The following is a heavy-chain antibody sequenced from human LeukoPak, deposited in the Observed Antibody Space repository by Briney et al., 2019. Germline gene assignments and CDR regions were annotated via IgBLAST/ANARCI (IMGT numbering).Heavy chain of an antibody. CDR2: ITPSGGST. D-gene: IGHD4-11*01. CDR1: GYLFTNFY. J-gene: IGHJ4*02. CDR3: ARAGRVYSNSGMYYFDY. V-gene: IGHV1-46*01. Sequence: ASVKVSCKASGYLFTNFYIHWVRQAPGQGLEWIGLITPSGGSTSYAQKFQDRVTMTRYTSTTTVYMELSSLRSEDTAVFYCARAGRVYSNSGMYYFDYWGQGTLVTVSS.